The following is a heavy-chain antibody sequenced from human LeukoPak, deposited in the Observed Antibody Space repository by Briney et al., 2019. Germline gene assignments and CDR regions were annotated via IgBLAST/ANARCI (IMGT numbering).Heavy chain of an antibody. D-gene: IGHD6-19*01. CDR2: IYYSGST. CDR1: GGSISSYY. V-gene: IGHV4-59*01. J-gene: IGHJ6*02. CDR3: AREKGIVAGLYYYYGMDV. Sequence: SETLSLTCTVSGGSISSYYWSWIRQPPGKGVVWIGYIYYSGSTNYNPSLKSRVTISVDTSKNQFSLKLSSVTAADTAVYYCAREKGIVAGLYYYYGMDVWGQGTTVTVSS.